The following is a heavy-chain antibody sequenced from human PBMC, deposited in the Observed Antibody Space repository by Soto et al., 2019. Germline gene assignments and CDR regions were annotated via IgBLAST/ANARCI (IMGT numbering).Heavy chain of an antibody. D-gene: IGHD6-13*01. CDR3: ASXXAAAGRGENYYMDV. CDR2: INPNSGGT. CDR1: GYTFTGYY. V-gene: IGHV1-2*04. J-gene: IGHJ6*03. Sequence: VKVSCKASGYTFTGYYMHWVRQAPGQGLEWMGWINPNSGGTNYAQKFQGWVTMTRDTSISTAYMELSRLRSDDTAVYYCASXXAAAGRGENYYMDVWGKGTTVTVSS.